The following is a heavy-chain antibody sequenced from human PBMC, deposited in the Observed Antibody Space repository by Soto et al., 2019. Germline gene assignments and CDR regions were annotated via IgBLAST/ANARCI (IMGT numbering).Heavy chain of an antibody. Sequence: QAQLVQSGAEVNKPGASVKVSCKASGFDLMRYHMHWVRQAPGQGLEWMGTINPGDGGTSYAEEFQGRVTMTRATSPKPIYMERTSLTSNYTAVYYCARDLLTVGTPPRNNCFDTGGQGTLVTVS. CDR1: GFDLMRYH. V-gene: IGHV1-46*01. CDR3: ARDLLTVGTPPRNNCFDT. CDR2: INPGDGGT. D-gene: IGHD1-7*01. J-gene: IGHJ5*02.